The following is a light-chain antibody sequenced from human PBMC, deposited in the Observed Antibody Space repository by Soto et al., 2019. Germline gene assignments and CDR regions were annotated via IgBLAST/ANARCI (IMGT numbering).Light chain of an antibody. Sequence: EIVLTQSPGTLSLSPGHMATLSCRASQTISTDLSWYQHKPGQAPSLLIHGSYNTATAIPARFSGGGSRRDFTLTISSLEHEDSAVDYCQQCYTWPLTFGGGTKVDI. CDR1: QTISTD. V-gene: IGKV3-11*02. J-gene: IGKJ4*01. CDR2: GSY. CDR3: QQCYTWPLT.